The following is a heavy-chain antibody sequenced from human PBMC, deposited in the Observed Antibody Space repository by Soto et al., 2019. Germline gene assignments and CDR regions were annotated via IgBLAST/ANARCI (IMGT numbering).Heavy chain of an antibody. Sequence: GGSLRLSCAASGFTFSSYGMHWVRQAPGKGLEWVSAISGSGGSTYCADSVKGRFTISRDNSKNTLYLQMNSLRAEDTAVYYCAKDLPGIAVASDYWGQGTLVTVSS. CDR2: ISGSGGST. CDR3: AKDLPGIAVASDY. CDR1: GFTFSSYG. J-gene: IGHJ4*02. V-gene: IGHV3-23*01. D-gene: IGHD6-19*01.